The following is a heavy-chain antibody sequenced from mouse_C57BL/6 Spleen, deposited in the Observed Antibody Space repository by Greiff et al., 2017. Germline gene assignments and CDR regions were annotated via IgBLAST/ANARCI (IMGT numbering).Heavy chain of an antibody. J-gene: IGHJ4*01. D-gene: IGHD2-4*01. CDR3: ARQDDYDEYAMDY. CDR2: IDPNSGGT. Sequence: QVQLKQPGAELVKPGASVKLSCKASGYTFTSYWMHWVKQRPGRGLEWIGRIDPNSGGTKYNEKFKSKATLTVDKPSSTAYMQLSSLTSEDSAVYYCARQDDYDEYAMDYWGQGTSVTVSS. CDR1: GYTFTSYW. V-gene: IGHV1-72*01.